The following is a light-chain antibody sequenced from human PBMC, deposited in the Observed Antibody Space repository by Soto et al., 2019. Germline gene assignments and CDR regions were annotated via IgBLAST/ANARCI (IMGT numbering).Light chain of an antibody. Sequence: EIVLTQSPATLSLSPGERATLSCRASQSVASYLAWYQQKPGKAPRLLIYDASNRATGIPARFSGSGSGTDSTFTISSLEPEDFAVYYCLERSSCPSNYTFGQGTRLEIK. CDR3: LERSSCPSNYT. CDR2: DAS. CDR1: QSVASY. J-gene: IGKJ2*01. V-gene: IGKV3-11*01.